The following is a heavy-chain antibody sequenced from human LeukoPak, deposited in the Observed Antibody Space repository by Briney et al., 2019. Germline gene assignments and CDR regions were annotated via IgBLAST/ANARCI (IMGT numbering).Heavy chain of an antibody. J-gene: IGHJ5*02. Sequence: GGSLRLSCAASGFTFSSYGMHWVRQAPGKGLEWVSAISGSGGSTYYADSVKGRFTISRDNSKNTLYLQMNTLRAEDTAVYYCARAHIAVAGYNWFDPWGQGTLVTVSS. V-gene: IGHV3-23*01. CDR1: GFTFSSYG. CDR3: ARAHIAVAGYNWFDP. CDR2: ISGSGGST. D-gene: IGHD6-19*01.